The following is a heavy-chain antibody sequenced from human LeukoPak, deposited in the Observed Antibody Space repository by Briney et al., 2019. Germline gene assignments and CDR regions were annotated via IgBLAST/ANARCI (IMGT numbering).Heavy chain of an antibody. Sequence: SETLSLTCTVSGGSISSSSYYWSWIRQPPGKGLEWIGYIYYSGSTNYNPSLKSRVTISVDTSKNQFSLKLSSVTAADTAVYYCARVSRGDYYYGMDVWGQGTTVTVSS. D-gene: IGHD3-10*01. CDR3: ARVSRGDYYYGMDV. CDR1: GGSISSSSYY. V-gene: IGHV4-61*01. CDR2: IYYSGST. J-gene: IGHJ6*02.